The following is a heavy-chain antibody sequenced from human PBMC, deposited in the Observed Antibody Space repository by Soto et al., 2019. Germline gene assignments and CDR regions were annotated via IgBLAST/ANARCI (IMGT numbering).Heavy chain of an antibody. J-gene: IGHJ5*02. CDR3: ARGTPYHRNDDWFDT. Sequence: ETLSLTCTVSGGSISDYYWNWIRQPPGKGLEWIGFIHSTGTTNYNPSLKSRVAISVDTSKNQFSVKLASVTAADTAVYYCARGTPYHRNDDWFDTWGQGTLVTVS. CDR1: GGSISDYY. CDR2: IHSTGTT. V-gene: IGHV4-59*01. D-gene: IGHD2-21*01.